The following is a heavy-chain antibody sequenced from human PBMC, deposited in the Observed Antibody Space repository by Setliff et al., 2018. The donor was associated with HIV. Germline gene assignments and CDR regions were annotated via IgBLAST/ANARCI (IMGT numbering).Heavy chain of an antibody. CDR3: AGGTDSSGYYYIY. CDR1: GLTFSNYA. D-gene: IGHD3-22*01. Sequence: PGGSLRLSCAASGLTFSNYAMTWDRQAPVKGLEWVSSITASGSTTYYAESVKGRFTISRDNSMNTLNLQMNSLRAEDTAVYYCAGGTDSSGYYYIYWGQGTLVTVSS. V-gene: IGHV3-23*01. CDR2: ITASGSTT. J-gene: IGHJ4*02.